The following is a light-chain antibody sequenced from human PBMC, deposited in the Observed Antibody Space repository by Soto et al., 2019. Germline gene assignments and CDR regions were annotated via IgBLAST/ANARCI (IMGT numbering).Light chain of an antibody. CDR1: QSVSSY. CDR3: QQRISWLT. V-gene: IGKV3-11*01. J-gene: IGKJ4*01. Sequence: EIVLTQSPATLSLSPGERATLSGRASQSVSSYLAWYQPKAGQAPRLLIYDSSNRATGIPARFNGSESGTDFPLTISTLEPEDFAVHYCQQRISWLTFGGGTKVQIK. CDR2: DSS.